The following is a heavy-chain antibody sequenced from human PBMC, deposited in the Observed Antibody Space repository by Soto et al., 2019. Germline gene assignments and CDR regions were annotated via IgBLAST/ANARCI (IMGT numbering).Heavy chain of an antibody. CDR1: GGTFSSHA. CDR2: IIPIFGTT. CDR3: GSVGYCSSTNCLFYSYHYGLDV. J-gene: IGHJ6*02. D-gene: IGHD2-2*03. V-gene: IGHV1-69*13. Sequence: GASVKVSCKASGGTFSSHAISWVRQAPGRGLEWMGGIIPIFGTTNYAQNFRARVTITADESTSTDYMELSSLTSEDTAVYYCGSVGYCSSTNCLFYSYHYGLDVGGRGTTVTVS.